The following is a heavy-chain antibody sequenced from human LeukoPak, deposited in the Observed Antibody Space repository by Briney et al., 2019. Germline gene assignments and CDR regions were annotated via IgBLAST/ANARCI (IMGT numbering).Heavy chain of an antibody. J-gene: IGHJ4*02. CDR3: ARGADSGYSSDH. CDR1: GFTFSSYW. V-gene: IGHV3-74*03. Sequence: GGSLRLSCAASGFTFSSYWMHWVRQAPGKGLVWVSRINSDGRSTTYADSVKGRFTISRDNAKNTLFLQMNSLRAEDTAVYYCARGADSGYSSDHWGQGSLVIVSS. CDR2: INSDGRST. D-gene: IGHD3-9*01.